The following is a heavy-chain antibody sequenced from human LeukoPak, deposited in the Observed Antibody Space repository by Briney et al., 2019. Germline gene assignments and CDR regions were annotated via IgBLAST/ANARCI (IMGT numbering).Heavy chain of an antibody. CDR2: ISRSGSTI. Sequence: GGSLRLSCAASGFTFSNYEMNWVRQAPGKGLEWVAYISRSGSTICYADSVRGRFTISRDNADNSLSLQMNSLRAEDTAVYYCAKVTAPSKSRAAAGGRFYFDYWGQGTLVTVSS. J-gene: IGHJ4*02. V-gene: IGHV3-48*03. CDR3: AKVTAPSKSRAAAGGRFYFDY. CDR1: GFTFSNYE. D-gene: IGHD6-13*01.